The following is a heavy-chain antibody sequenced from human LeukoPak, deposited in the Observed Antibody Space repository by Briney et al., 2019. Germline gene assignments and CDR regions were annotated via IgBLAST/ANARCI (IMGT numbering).Heavy chain of an antibody. CDR2: INHSGST. Sequence: SETLSLTCAVYGGSFSGYYWSWIRQPPGKGLEWIGEINHSGSTNYNPSLKSRVTISTDTSKNQFSLKLSSVTAADTAVYYCARQLMIDYYYYYYYMDVWGRGTTVTISS. V-gene: IGHV4-34*01. CDR1: GGSFSGYY. J-gene: IGHJ6*03. CDR3: ARQLMIDYYYYYYYMDV. D-gene: IGHD3-22*01.